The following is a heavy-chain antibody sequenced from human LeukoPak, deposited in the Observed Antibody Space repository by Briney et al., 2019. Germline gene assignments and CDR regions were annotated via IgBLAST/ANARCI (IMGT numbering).Heavy chain of an antibody. CDR1: GYTFTSYS. D-gene: IGHD3-10*01. CDR2: INTYNGNT. V-gene: IGHV1-18*01. CDR3: ARVREVSFGELDIDF. J-gene: IGHJ4*02. Sequence: ASVKVSCKASGYTFTSYSFSWVRQAPGQGLDWTGWINTYNGNTNYAQKFQGRVTMTTDTSTSTAYMELRSLRSDDTAVYYCARVREVSFGELDIDFWGQGTLVTVSS.